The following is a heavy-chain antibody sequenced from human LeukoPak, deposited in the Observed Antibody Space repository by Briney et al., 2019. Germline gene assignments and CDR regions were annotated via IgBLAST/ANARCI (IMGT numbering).Heavy chain of an antibody. J-gene: IGHJ6*02. V-gene: IGHV3-48*01. Sequence: PGGSLRLSCVASGFTLSAYSMDWVRQAPGKGLEWISYFRSSGTTVNYADSVKGRITVSRDNAKNSLYLQMNSVRVEDTAVYYCARAPQGSYAIDVWGHGTTVTVSS. CDR1: GFTLSAYS. CDR3: ARAPQGSYAIDV. CDR2: FRSSGTTV.